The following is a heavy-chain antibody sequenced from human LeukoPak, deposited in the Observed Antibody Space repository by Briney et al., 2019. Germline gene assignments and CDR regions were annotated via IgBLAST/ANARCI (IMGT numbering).Heavy chain of an antibody. D-gene: IGHD3-10*01. Sequence: GRSLRLSCAASGFTFSSYGMRWVRQAPGKGLEWVAVISYDGSNKYYADSVKGRFTISRDNSKNTLYLQMNSLRAEDTAVYYCAKDHRWFGELLDYYFDYWGQGTLVTVSS. V-gene: IGHV3-30*18. CDR3: AKDHRWFGELLDYYFDY. CDR1: GFTFSSYG. J-gene: IGHJ4*02. CDR2: ISYDGSNK.